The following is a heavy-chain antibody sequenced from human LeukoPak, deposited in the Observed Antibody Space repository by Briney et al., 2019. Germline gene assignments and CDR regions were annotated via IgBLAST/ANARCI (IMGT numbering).Heavy chain of an antibody. CDR2: TYYSGST. CDR1: GGSISSYY. CDR3: ARVSNGYYGSGGLDYYYYMVV. J-gene: IGHJ6*03. V-gene: IGHV4-59*01. Sequence: SETLSLTCTVSGGSISSYYWSWIRQPPGKGPEWIGYTYYSGSTNYNPSLKSRVTISVDTSKNQFSLKLSSVTAADTAVYYCARVSNGYYGSGGLDYYYYMVVWGKGTTVTVSS. D-gene: IGHD3-10*01.